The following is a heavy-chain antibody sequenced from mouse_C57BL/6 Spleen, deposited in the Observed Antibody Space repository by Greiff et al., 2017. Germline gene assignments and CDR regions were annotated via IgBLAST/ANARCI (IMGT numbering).Heavy chain of an antibody. CDR1: GFTFSSYG. V-gene: IGHV5-6*01. CDR3: ARDYGKYLYFDV. D-gene: IGHD2-1*01. CDR2: ISSGGSYT. Sequence: EVKLVESGGDLVKPGGSLKLSCAASGFTFSSYGMSWVRQTPDKRLEWVATISSGGSYTYYPDSVKGRFTISRDNAKNTLYLQMSSLKSEDTAMYYCARDYGKYLYFDVWGTGTTVTVSS. J-gene: IGHJ1*03.